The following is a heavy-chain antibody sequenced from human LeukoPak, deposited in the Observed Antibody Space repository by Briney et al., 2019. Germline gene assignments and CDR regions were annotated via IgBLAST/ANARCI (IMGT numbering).Heavy chain of an antibody. V-gene: IGHV4-59*01. CDR3: ARVYDFRVGL. J-gene: IGHJ5*02. Sequence: SETLSLTCTVSGGSISSYYWSWIRQPPGKGLEWIGYISYSGSTNYNPSLKSRVTISVDTSKNQFSLKLTSVTAADTAVYYCARVYDFRVGLWGQGTLVTVSS. D-gene: IGHD3/OR15-3a*01. CDR1: GGSISSYY. CDR2: ISYSGST.